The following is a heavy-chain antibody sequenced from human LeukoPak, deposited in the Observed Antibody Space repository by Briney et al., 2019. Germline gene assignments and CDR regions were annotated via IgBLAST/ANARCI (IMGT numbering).Heavy chain of an antibody. CDR3: ARLARLTLIRGVTGYHSLDV. CDR1: GGSMDSFY. J-gene: IGHJ6*04. Sequence: PSETLSLTCTVSGGSMDSFYWSWIRQSPGGGLEWIGYIYYSGTTNYNPSLRSRLIVSVDTSKNQFSLNLISMTAADTAVYYCARLARLTLIRGVTGYHSLDVWVKVTKVTVSS. V-gene: IGHV4-59*01. D-gene: IGHD3-10*01. CDR2: IYYSGTT.